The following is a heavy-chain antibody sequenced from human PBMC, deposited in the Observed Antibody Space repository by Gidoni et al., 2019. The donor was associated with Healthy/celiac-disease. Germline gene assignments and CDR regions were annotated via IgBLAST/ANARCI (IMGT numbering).Heavy chain of an antibody. J-gene: IGHJ6*02. Sequence: QVQLVESGGGGGQRGRPRRLSAAGSGVPVSGAGLHGVRQAPGKGREWVAVRWYDGSNKYYADHVNGGFTISRDNSKTTLSLQMNSLRAEDTAVYYCAREGYYGSGSYVHYYYGMDVWGQGTTVTVSS. V-gene: IGHV3-33*01. CDR3: AREGYYGSGSYVHYYYGMDV. CDR2: RWYDGSNK. CDR1: GVPVSGAG. D-gene: IGHD3-10*01.